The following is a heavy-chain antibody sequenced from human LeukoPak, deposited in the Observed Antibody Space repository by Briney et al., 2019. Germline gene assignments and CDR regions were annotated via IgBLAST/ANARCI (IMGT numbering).Heavy chain of an antibody. D-gene: IGHD3-10*01. V-gene: IGHV1-69*04. CDR2: IIPILGIA. Sequence: GASVKVSCKASRGSFSNSAINWVRQAPGQGLEWMGRIIPILGIANYAQKFQGRVTITADKSTSTAYMGLSSLRSEDTAVYYCAEGRGSGMDVWGQGTTVTVSS. CDR1: RGSFSNSA. CDR3: AEGRGSGMDV. J-gene: IGHJ6*02.